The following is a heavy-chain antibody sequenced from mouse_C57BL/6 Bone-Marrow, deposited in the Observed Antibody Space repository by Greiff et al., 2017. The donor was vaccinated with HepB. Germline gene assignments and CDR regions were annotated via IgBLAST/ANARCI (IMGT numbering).Heavy chain of an antibody. CDR3: ARRAPYDGYYGYYAMDY. CDR1: GFSLSTSGMG. Sequence: QVQLKESGPGILQSSQTLSLTCSFSGFSLSTSGMGVSWIRQPSGKGLEWLAHIYWDDDKRYNPSLKSRLTISKDTSRNQVFLKITSVDTADTATYYCARRAPYDGYYGYYAMDYWGQGTSVTVSS. J-gene: IGHJ4*01. D-gene: IGHD2-3*01. V-gene: IGHV8-12*01. CDR2: IYWDDDK.